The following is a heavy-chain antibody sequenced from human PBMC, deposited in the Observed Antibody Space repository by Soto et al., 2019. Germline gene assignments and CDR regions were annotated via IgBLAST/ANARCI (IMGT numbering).Heavy chain of an antibody. Sequence: PRQSLKTSCEGSGYSFTTYKIGSVRQMPGKGLARVGRLAPSDSHTSYIPAFQGHVTNVADKSTNTAYLQWSSLKASDTAVYYCARLSGNTGMITLLDYYYHDGMDVWGQGSTVTVSS. CDR3: ARLSGNTGMITLLDYYYHDGMDV. D-gene: IGHD5-18*01. CDR1: GYSFTTYK. CDR2: LAPSDSHT. V-gene: IGHV5-10-1*01. J-gene: IGHJ6*02.